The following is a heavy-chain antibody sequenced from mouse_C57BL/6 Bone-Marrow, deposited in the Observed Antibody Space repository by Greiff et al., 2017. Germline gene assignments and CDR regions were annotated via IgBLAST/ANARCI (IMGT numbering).Heavy chain of an antibody. J-gene: IGHJ1*03. CDR2: IDPSDSYT. V-gene: IGHV1-69*01. CDR1: GYTFTSYW. D-gene: IGHD1-1*01. Sequence: VQLKESGAELVMPGASVKLSCKASGYTFTSYWMHWVKQRPGQGLEWIGEIDPSDSYTNYNQKFKGKSTLTVDKSSSTAYMQLSSLTSEDSAVYYCARSGYYYGSSYGWYFDVWGTGTTVTVSS. CDR3: ARSGYYYGSSYGWYFDV.